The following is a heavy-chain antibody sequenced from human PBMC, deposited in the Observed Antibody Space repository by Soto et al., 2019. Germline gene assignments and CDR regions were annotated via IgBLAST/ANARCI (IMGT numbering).Heavy chain of an antibody. J-gene: IGHJ4*02. Sequence: QVQLVQSGAEVKKPGASVKLSCKASGYSFTSYYIDWVRQAPGQGREWMGMITPSGVSKESAQKFQGRVTMTRDTSTSTVYLELSGLRFEDTAVYSCAREVAVGPIDNWGQGTLVPVSS. V-gene: IGHV1-46*01. CDR3: AREVAVGPIDN. D-gene: IGHD6-6*01. CDR1: GYSFTSYY. CDR2: ITPSGVSK.